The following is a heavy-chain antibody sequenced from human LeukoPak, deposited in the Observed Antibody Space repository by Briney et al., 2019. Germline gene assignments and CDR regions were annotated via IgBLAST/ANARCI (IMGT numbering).Heavy chain of an antibody. V-gene: IGHV4-34*01. CDR3: ARHLSSRYYFEY. Sequence: SETLSLTCAVYGGSFSDYYWSWIRQPPGKGLEWIGEINHSGSTNFNPSLKSRVTISVDTSKNQFSLNVNSVTAADTAIYYCARHLSSRYYFEYWGQGTLVTVSS. J-gene: IGHJ4*02. CDR2: INHSGST. CDR1: GGSFSDYY. D-gene: IGHD3-22*01.